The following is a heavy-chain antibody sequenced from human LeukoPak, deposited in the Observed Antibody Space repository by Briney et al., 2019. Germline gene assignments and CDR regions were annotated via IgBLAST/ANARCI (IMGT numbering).Heavy chain of an antibody. CDR2: INYSGST. Sequence: SETLSLTCTVSGGSISSSSCYWGWIRQPPGKGLEWIGSINYSGSTYYSPSPKSRVTISVDTSKNQFSLKLRSVTAADTAVYYCARSRLQYYFDYWGQGTLVTVSS. V-gene: IGHV4-39*01. D-gene: IGHD6-13*01. CDR1: GGSISSSSCY. J-gene: IGHJ4*02. CDR3: ARSRLQYYFDY.